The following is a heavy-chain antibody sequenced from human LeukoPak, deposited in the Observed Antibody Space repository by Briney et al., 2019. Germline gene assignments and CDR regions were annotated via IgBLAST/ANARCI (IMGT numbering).Heavy chain of an antibody. V-gene: IGHV4-61*02. D-gene: IGHD6-19*01. Sequence: SETLSLTCTVSGGSISSGSYYWSWIRQPAGKGLEWIGRIYTSGSTNYNPSLKSRVTISVDTSKNQFSLKLSSVTAADTAVYYCARVRYSSRSGYYYYYMDVWGKGTTVTVSS. CDR3: ARVRYSSRSGYYYYYMDV. CDR1: GGSISSGSYY. CDR2: IYTSGST. J-gene: IGHJ6*03.